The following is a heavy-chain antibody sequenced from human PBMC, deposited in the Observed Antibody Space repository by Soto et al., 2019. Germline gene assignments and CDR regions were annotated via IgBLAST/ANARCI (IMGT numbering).Heavy chain of an antibody. V-gene: IGHV3-9*01. J-gene: IGHJ6*02. Sequence: PGGSLRLSCAASGFTFDDYAMHWVRQAPGKGLEWVSGISWNSGSIGYADSVKGRFTISRDDAKNSLYLQMNSLRAEDTAVYYCARGIAAAGYYYYYGMDVWGQGTTVTVSS. CDR1: GFTFDDYA. CDR2: ISWNSGSI. D-gene: IGHD6-13*01. CDR3: ARGIAAAGYYYYYGMDV.